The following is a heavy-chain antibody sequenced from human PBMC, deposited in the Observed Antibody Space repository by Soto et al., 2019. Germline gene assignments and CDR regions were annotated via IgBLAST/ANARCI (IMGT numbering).Heavy chain of an antibody. V-gene: IGHV2-5*02. Sequence: SGPTLVKPTQTLTLTCTFSGFSLSTSGVGVGWIRQPPGKALEWLALIYWDDDKRYSPSLKSRLTITKDTSKNQVVLTMTNMDPVDTATYYCARYPGTQGGSGSLRDDYYFDYWGQGTLVTVSS. CDR2: IYWDDDK. J-gene: IGHJ4*02. D-gene: IGHD3-10*01. CDR1: GFSLSTSGVG. CDR3: ARYPGTQGGSGSLRDDYYFDY.